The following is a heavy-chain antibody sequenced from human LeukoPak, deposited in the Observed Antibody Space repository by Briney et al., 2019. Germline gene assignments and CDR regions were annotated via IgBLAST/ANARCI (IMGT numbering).Heavy chain of an antibody. CDR1: GGSINSYY. CDR2: IYYSGRT. Sequence: SETLSLTCTVSGGSINSYYWSWIRQPPGKGLEWIGYIYYSGRTNYNPSLKSRVSISINTSKNQFSLKLSSVTAADTAFYYCARSDLYGDYPPGNYWGQGTLVAVSS. J-gene: IGHJ4*02. CDR3: ARSDLYGDYPPGNY. V-gene: IGHV4-59*01. D-gene: IGHD4-17*01.